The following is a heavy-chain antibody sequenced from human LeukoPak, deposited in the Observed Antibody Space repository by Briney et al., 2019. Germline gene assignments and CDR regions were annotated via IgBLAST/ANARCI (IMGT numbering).Heavy chain of an antibody. V-gene: IGHV4-39*07. J-gene: IGHJ5*02. Sequence: SETLSLTCTVSGGSISTSNYYWGWIRQPPGKGLEWIGNIFYSGSTYYSPSLRSRVTISLDTSRNQFSLKLSSVTAADTAVYYCARDSEWLIPYGWFDPWGQGTLVTVSS. CDR2: IFYSGST. CDR1: GGSISTSNYY. CDR3: ARDSEWLIPYGWFDP. D-gene: IGHD6-19*01.